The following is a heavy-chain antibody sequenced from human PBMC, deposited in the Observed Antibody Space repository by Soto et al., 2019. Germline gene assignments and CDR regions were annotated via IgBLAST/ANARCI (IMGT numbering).Heavy chain of an antibody. J-gene: IGHJ6*02. D-gene: IGHD6-13*01. CDR1: GFTFSSYG. CDR2: ISYDGSNK. V-gene: IGHV3-30*18. CDR3: AKDGSGSSWYASDYYYYYGMDV. Sequence: QVQLVESGGGVVQPGRSLRLSCAASGFTFSSYGMHWVRQAPGKGLEWVAVISYDGSNKYYAESVKGRFTISRDNSKNTLYLHMNSLRAEDTAVYYCAKDGSGSSWYASDYYYYYGMDVWGQGTTVTVSS.